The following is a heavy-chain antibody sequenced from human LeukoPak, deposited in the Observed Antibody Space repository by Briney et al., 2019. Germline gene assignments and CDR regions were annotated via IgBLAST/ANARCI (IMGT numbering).Heavy chain of an antibody. V-gene: IGHV3-15*01. CDR3: TPPKSNYDSSGYLARDLSHFDY. Sequence: PGGSLRLSCAASGFTFSNAWMSWVRQAPGKGLEWGGRIKSKTDGGTTDYAAPVKGRFAISRDDSKNTLYLQMNSLKTEDTAGYDCTPPKSNYDSSGYLARDLSHFDYWGQGTLVTVSS. J-gene: IGHJ4*02. CDR2: IKSKTDGGTT. CDR1: GFTFSNAW. D-gene: IGHD3-22*01.